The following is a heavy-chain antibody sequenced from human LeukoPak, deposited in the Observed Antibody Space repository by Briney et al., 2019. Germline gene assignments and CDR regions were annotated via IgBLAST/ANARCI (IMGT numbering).Heavy chain of an antibody. CDR3: ARHVKSGSSGGNFDY. CDR1: GGSISSSPYY. D-gene: IGHD1-26*01. V-gene: IGHV4-39*01. CDR2: ISYSGGT. Sequence: SETLSLTCTVSGGSISSSPYYWGWIRQSPGKGLEWIGSISYSGGTFYNPPRKSRLTISVDTSKNQFSLKLSSVTAADTAVYYCARHVKSGSSGGNFDYWGQGTLVTVSS. J-gene: IGHJ4*02.